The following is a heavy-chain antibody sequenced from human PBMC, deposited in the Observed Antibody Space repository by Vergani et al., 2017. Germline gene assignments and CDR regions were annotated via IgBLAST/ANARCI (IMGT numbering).Heavy chain of an antibody. V-gene: IGHV3-74*01. D-gene: IGHD7-27*01. J-gene: IGHJ4*02. CDR2: INSDGSRT. Sequence: EVQLVESGGGLVQPGGPLRLSCAASGFTFSSYWMHWVRQAPGKGLVWVSRINSDGSRTNYADSVKGRFTISRDNAKNTLYLQMNSLRDEDTAVYYCSSDLLGGVTDYWGQGTLVTVSS. CDR1: GFTFSSYW. CDR3: SSDLLGGVTDY.